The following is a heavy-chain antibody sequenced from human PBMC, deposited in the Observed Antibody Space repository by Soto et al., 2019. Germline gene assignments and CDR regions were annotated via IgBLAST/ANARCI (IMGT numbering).Heavy chain of an antibody. CDR2: ISYGGSNK. V-gene: IGHV3-30*18. J-gene: IGHJ6*02. D-gene: IGHD6-13*01. CDR1: GFTFSSYG. Sequence: SLRLSCAASGFTFSSYGMHWVRQAPGKGLEWVAVISYGGSNKYYADSVKGRFTISRDNSKNTLYLQMNSLRAEDTAVYYCAKDRVGQLVLGFYYYYGMDVWGQGTTVTVSS. CDR3: AKDRVGQLVLGFYYYYGMDV.